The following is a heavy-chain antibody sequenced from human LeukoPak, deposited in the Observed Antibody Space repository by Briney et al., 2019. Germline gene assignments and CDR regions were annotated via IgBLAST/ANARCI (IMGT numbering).Heavy chain of an antibody. J-gene: IGHJ6*02. CDR1: GYTFTSYG. CDR3: ARVGSYSSSPYYYYGMDV. D-gene: IGHD6-13*01. CDR2: ISAYNGNT. V-gene: IGHV1-18*01. Sequence: ASVKVSCKASGYTFTSYGISWVRQAPGQGLEWMGWISAYNGNTNYAQKLQGRVTMTTDTSTSTAYMELRSLRSDDTAVYYCARVGSYSSSPYYYYGMDVWGQGTTVTVSS.